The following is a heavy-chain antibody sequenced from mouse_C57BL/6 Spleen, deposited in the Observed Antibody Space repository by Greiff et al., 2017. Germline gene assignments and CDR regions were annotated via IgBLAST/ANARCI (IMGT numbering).Heavy chain of an antibody. D-gene: IGHD2-5*01. Sequence: GGGLVQPKGSLKLSCAASGFTFNTFAMHWVRQAPGKGLEWVARIRSKSSNYATYYADSVKDRFTISRDDTQSLLYLQMNNLKTEDTAMYYCVRDSYSSYERAMDDWGQGTSVTVSS. CDR1: GFTFNTFA. CDR2: IRSKSSNYAT. J-gene: IGHJ4*01. V-gene: IGHV10-3*01. CDR3: VRDSYSSYERAMDD.